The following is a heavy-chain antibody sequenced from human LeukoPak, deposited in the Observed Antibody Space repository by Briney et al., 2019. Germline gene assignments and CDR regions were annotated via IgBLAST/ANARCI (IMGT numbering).Heavy chain of an antibody. CDR3: ARAGQYQPIQYYYYYYYMDV. Sequence: PSETLSLTCSVSGGSISSYYWSWIRQPPGKGLEWIGYIYYSGSTNYNPSLKSRVTISVDTSKNQLSLKLSSVTAADTAVYYCARAGQYQPIQYYYYYYYMDVWGKGTTVTVSS. CDR1: GGSISSYY. D-gene: IGHD2-2*01. J-gene: IGHJ6*03. CDR2: IYYSGST. V-gene: IGHV4-59*01.